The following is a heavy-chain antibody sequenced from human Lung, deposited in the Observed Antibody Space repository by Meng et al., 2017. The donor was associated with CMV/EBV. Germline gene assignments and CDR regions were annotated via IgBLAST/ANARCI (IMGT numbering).Heavy chain of an antibody. J-gene: IGHJ4*02. CDR2: IYPENSDT. CDR1: GYIFTTYW. CDR3: ARQGAIVGPPIDS. D-gene: IGHD1-26*01. V-gene: IGHV5-51*01. Sequence: ASGYIFTTYWIGWVRQMPGKGLEWMGIIYPENSDTRYSPSIQGRVTMSVDKSISTVYLQWSSLEASDTAMYYCARQGAIVGPPIDSWGQGTLVTVSS.